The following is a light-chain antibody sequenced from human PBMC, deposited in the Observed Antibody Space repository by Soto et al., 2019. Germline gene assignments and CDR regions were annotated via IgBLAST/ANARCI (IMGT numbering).Light chain of an antibody. CDR1: NIGSKS. J-gene: IGLJ1*01. CDR3: QVWDSISDHFV. CDR2: DDN. V-gene: IGLV3-21*02. Sequence: ELTQPPSVSVAPGQTARISCGGNNIGSKSVHWFQQKPGQAPVLVVYDDNDRPSGIPERFSGSNSGNTATLTISRVEAGDEADYYCQVWDSISDHFVFGTGTKLTVL.